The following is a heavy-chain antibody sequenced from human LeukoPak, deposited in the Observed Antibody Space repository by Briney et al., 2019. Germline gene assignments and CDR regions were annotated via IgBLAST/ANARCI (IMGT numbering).Heavy chain of an antibody. CDR1: GGTFSSYA. CDR2: IIPIFGTA. J-gene: IGHJ3*02. Sequence: ASVKVSCKASGGTFSSYAISWVRQAPGQGLEWMGGIIPIFGTANYAQKFQGRVTITADESTSTAYMELSSLRSDDTAVYYCARVAGIVVVPAAIHSAFDIWGQGTMVTVSS. V-gene: IGHV1-69*13. D-gene: IGHD2-2*02. CDR3: ARVAGIVVVPAAIHSAFDI.